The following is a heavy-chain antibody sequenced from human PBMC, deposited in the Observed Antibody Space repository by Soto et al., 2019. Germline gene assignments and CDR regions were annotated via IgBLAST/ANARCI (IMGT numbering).Heavy chain of an antibody. J-gene: IGHJ4*02. CDR1: GFTFDDYA. CDR2: ISWNSGSI. Sequence: PGGSLRLSCAASGFTFDDYAMHWVRQAPGKGLEWVSGISWNSGSIGYADSVKGRFTISRDNAKNSLYLQMNSLRAEDTALYYCAKDLGISSLYYFDYWGQGTLVTVSS. D-gene: IGHD1-20*01. V-gene: IGHV3-9*01. CDR3: AKDLGISSLYYFDY.